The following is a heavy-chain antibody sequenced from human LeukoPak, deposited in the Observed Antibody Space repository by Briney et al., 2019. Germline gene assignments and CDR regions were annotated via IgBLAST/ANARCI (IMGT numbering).Heavy chain of an antibody. J-gene: IGHJ4*02. CDR2: IYYSGST. CDR3: ARQRSGRSNETDY. D-gene: IGHD1-26*01. V-gene: IGHV4-59*01. Sequence: PSETLSLTCTVSGGSISSYYWSWIRQPPGKGLEWIGYIYYSGSTNYSPSLKSRVTISVDTSKNQFSLKLSSVTAADTAVYYCARQRSGRSNETDYWGQGTLVTVSS. CDR1: GGSISSYY.